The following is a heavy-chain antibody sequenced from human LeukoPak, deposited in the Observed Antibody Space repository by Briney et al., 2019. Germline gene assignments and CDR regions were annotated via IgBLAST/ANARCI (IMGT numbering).Heavy chain of an antibody. V-gene: IGHV1-2*02. CDR1: GYTFTGHY. CDR2: INPNSGGT. Sequence: GASVKVSCKASGYTFTGHYMHWVRQAPGQGLEWMGWINPNSGGTNYAQKFQGRVTMTRDTSISTAYMELSRLRSDDTAVYYCARDYGYSSGQIDYWGQGTLVTVSS. CDR3: ARDYGYSSGQIDY. J-gene: IGHJ4*02. D-gene: IGHD6-19*01.